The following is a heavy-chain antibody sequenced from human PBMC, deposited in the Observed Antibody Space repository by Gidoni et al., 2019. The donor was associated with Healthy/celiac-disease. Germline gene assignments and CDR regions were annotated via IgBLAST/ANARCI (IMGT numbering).Heavy chain of an antibody. CDR2: INHRGST. J-gene: IGHJ6*02. CDR3: ARKQSPSYGSGRVSYYYGMDV. V-gene: IGHV4-34*01. Sequence: QVQLQQWGAGLLKPSETLSLTCAVYGGSFSGYYWSWIRQPPGKGLEWIGEINHRGSTNYNPSLKSRVTISVDTSKNQFSLKLSSVTAADTAVYYCARKQSPSYGSGRVSYYYGMDVWGRGTTVTVSS. D-gene: IGHD3-10*01. CDR1: GGSFSGYY.